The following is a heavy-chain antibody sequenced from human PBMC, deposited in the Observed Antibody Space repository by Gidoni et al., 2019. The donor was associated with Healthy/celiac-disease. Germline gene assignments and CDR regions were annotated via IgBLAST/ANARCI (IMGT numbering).Heavy chain of an antibody. V-gene: IGHV3-73*01. Sequence: GSGKGLEWVGRIRSKANSYATAYAASVKGRFTISRDDSKNTAYLQMNSLTTEDTAVYYCTRHDNDSSGYKVWGQGTTVTVSS. CDR2: IRSKANSYAT. J-gene: IGHJ6*02. CDR3: TRHDNDSSGYKV. D-gene: IGHD3-22*01.